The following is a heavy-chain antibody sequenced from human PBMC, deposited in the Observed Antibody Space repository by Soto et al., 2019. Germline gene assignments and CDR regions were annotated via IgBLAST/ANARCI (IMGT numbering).Heavy chain of an antibody. Sequence: SQTLSLTCAISGDSVSSNSAAWNWIRQSPSRGLEWLGRTYYRSKWYNDYAVSVKSRITINPDTSKNRFSLQLNSVTPEDTAVYYCARGDSSSWYAWFDYWGQGTLVPVSS. CDR3: ARGDSSSWYAWFDY. CDR2: TYYRSKWYN. V-gene: IGHV6-1*01. CDR1: GDSVSSNSAA. D-gene: IGHD6-13*01. J-gene: IGHJ4*02.